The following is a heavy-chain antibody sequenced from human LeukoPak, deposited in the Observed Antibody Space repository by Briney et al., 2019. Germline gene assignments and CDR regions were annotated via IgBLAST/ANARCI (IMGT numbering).Heavy chain of an antibody. CDR1: GFTFDSFW. V-gene: IGHV3-7*01. D-gene: IGHD2-8*01. CDR2: IKEDGSEE. Sequence: GGSPRLSCAASGFTFDSFWMTWVRQAPGKGLEWVANIKEDGSEENYVDSVKGRFTISRDNARNSLYLQMNSLGDEDTAVYYCARGRMLASWGQGTLVTVSS. CDR3: ARGRMLAS. J-gene: IGHJ4*02.